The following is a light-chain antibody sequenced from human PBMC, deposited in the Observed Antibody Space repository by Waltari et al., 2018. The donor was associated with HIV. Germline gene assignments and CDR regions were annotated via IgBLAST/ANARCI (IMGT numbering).Light chain of an antibody. CDR2: DTS. CDR1: QSVGTY. Sequence: EVVLTQSPATLSLSPGERATLSCTASQSVGTYLAWYQQKPGQSPRLLIYDTSNRAAGIPARFSGGGSATDFTLSIRSVEPEDSAVYYCQQRSTWPPVTFGGGTRVAIK. J-gene: IGKJ4*01. CDR3: QQRSTWPPVT. V-gene: IGKV3-11*01.